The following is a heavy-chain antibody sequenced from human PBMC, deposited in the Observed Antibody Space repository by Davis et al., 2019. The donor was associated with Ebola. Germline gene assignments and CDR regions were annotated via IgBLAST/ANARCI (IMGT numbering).Heavy chain of an antibody. CDR2: IYYSART. J-gene: IGHJ3*02. CDR3: ARSSGWYMGDAFDI. CDR1: GCSVSSGSYS. V-gene: IGHV4-61*01. Sequence: SETLSLTCTVSGCSVSSGSYSWSWIRQPPGKGLEWIGYIYYSARTNYNPSLKSRVTISVDTSKNQFSLKLSSVTAADTAVYYCARSSGWYMGDAFDIWGQGTMVTVSS. D-gene: IGHD6-19*01.